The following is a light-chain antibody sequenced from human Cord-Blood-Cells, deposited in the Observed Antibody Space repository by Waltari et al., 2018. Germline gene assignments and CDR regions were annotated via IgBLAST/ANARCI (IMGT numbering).Light chain of an antibody. CDR1: SSDVAGYND. Sequence: QSALTQPASVSGSPGQSITISCTGTSSDVAGYNDVSWYQQHPGKAPKLMIYEVSNRPSGVSNRFSGSKSGNTASLTISGLQAEDEADYYCSSYTSSSTLYVFGTGTKVTVL. CDR2: EVS. J-gene: IGLJ1*01. V-gene: IGLV2-14*01. CDR3: SSYTSSSTLYV.